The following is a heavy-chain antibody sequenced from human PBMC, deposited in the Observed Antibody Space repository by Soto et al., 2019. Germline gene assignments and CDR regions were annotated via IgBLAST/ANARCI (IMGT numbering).Heavy chain of an antibody. CDR3: AREEHDILAPHALYYFDY. D-gene: IGHD3-9*01. J-gene: IGHJ4*02. CDR1: GGTFSSYT. Sequence: QVQLVQSGAEVKKPGSSVKVSCKASGGTFSSYTISWVRQAPGQGLEWMGRIIPILGIANYAQKFQGRVTIPADKSTSTDYMELSSLRSEDTAVYYCAREEHDILAPHALYYFDYWGQGTLVTVSS. V-gene: IGHV1-69*08. CDR2: IIPILGIA.